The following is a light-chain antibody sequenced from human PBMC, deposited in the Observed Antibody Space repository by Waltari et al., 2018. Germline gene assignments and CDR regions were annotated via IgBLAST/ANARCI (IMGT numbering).Light chain of an antibody. V-gene: IGLV3-25*03. CDR1: ALPKRY. CDR3: QSADSSGTYVV. CDR2: KDI. Sequence: SYELTQPPSVSVSPGQTARITCSGDALPKRYAYWYQQKPGQAPVLGIYKDIGRPSGIPERFSGSRSGTTVTLTISGVQAEDEADYYCQSADSSGTYVVFGGGTKLTVL. J-gene: IGLJ2*01.